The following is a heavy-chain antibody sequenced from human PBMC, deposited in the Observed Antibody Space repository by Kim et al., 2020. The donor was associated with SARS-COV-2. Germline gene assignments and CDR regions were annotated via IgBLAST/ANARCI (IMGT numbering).Heavy chain of an antibody. CDR1: GFTFSSYS. D-gene: IGHD3-3*01. CDR3: ARGGYDVWYFDY. Sequence: GGSLRLSCAASGFTFSSYSMNWVRQAPGKGLEWVSSISSSSSYIYYADSVKGRFTISRDNAKNSLYLQMNSLRAEDTAVYYCARGGYDVWYFDYWGQGTLVTVSS. J-gene: IGHJ4*02. V-gene: IGHV3-21*01. CDR2: ISSSSSYI.